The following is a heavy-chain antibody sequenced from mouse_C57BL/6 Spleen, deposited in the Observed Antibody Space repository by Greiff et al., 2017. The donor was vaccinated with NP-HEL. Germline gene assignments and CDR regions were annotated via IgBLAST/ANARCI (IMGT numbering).Heavy chain of an antibody. J-gene: IGHJ3*01. CDR1: GYTFTSYW. V-gene: IGHV1-55*01. CDR3: ARRICYGDDPFAY. D-gene: IGHD2-2*01. Sequence: QVQLQQPGAELVKPGASVKMSCKASGYTFTSYWITWVKQRPGQGLEWIGDIYPGSGSTNYNEKFKSKATLTVDTSSSTAYMQLSRLTSEASAVYYCARRICYGDDPFAYWGKGTTVTVAA. CDR2: IYPGSGST.